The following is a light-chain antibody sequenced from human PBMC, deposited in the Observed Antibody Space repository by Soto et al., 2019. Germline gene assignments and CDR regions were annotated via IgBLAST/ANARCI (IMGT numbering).Light chain of an antibody. CDR1: QSVSSN. V-gene: IGKV3-15*01. J-gene: IGKJ1*01. Sequence: EIVMTQSPATLSVSPGDRATLSCWASQSVSSNLAWYQQKPGQAPILLVYAASTRATVIPARFSGSGSGTQFTLIINSLQSEDFAVYYCQQYDVWPRTFGQGTRVEIK. CDR3: QQYDVWPRT. CDR2: AAS.